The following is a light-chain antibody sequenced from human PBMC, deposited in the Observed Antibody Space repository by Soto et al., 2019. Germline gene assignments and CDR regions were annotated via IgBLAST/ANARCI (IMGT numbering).Light chain of an antibody. CDR3: QQSYSTPPWT. CDR2: AAS. J-gene: IGKJ1*01. Sequence: DIQMTQSPSSLSASVGDRVTITCRASQSISSYLNLYQQKPGKAPKLLIYAASSLPSGVPSRFSGRGSGTDFPLTISSLQPDDSATYYCQQSYSTPPWTFGQGTKVDIK. V-gene: IGKV1-39*01. CDR1: QSISSY.